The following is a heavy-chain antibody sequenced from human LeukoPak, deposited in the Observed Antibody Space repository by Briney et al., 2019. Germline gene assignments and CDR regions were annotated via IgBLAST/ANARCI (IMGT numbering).Heavy chain of an antibody. Sequence: GGSLRLSCAASGFTLSSYSMNWVRQAPGKWLEWVSSISSSSSYIYYADSVKGRFTISRDNAKNSLYLQMNSLRAEDTAVYYCARDGVNAAFDIWGQGTMVTVSS. CDR2: ISSSSSYI. J-gene: IGHJ3*02. CDR1: GFTLSSYS. V-gene: IGHV3-21*01. D-gene: IGHD3-16*01. CDR3: ARDGVNAAFDI.